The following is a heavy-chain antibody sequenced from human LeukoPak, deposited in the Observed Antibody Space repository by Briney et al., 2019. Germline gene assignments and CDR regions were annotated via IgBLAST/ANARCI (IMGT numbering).Heavy chain of an antibody. V-gene: IGHV4-61*02. D-gene: IGHD3-10*01. CDR2: IYSSGST. Sequence: PSETLSLTCTVSGGSISSGSYYWSWIRQPAGKGLEWIGRIYSSGSTNYNPSLKSRVTISLDTSKNQFSLKLSSVTAADTAVYYCARVGGIGFGDSWAYYYYYMDVWGKGTTVTISS. CDR3: ARVGGIGFGDSWAYYYYYMDV. CDR1: GGSISSGSYY. J-gene: IGHJ6*03.